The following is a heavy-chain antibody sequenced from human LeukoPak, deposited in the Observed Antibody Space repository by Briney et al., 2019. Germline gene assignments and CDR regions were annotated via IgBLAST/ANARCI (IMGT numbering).Heavy chain of an antibody. CDR1: GFTFSSYG. CDR3: AKWNGYADY. V-gene: IGHV3-23*01. D-gene: IGHD5-12*01. Sequence: PGGTLRLSCAASGFTFSSYGMSWVRQAPGKGLEWVSAISGSGGSTYYADSVKGRFTISRDNSKNTVYLQMNSLRAEDSALYYCAKWNGYADYWGRGALVTVSS. CDR2: ISGSGGST. J-gene: IGHJ4*02.